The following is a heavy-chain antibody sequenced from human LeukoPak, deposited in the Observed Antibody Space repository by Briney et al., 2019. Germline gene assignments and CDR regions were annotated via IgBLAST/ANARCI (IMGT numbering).Heavy chain of an antibody. D-gene: IGHD2-2*01. CDR2: MNPNSGNT. CDR1: GYTFTSYD. Sequence: ASVKVSCKASGYTFTSYDINWVRQATGQGLEWMGWMNPNSGNTDYAQKFQGRVTMTRNTSISTPYMELSRLRSQDTDVYYCARGSVVQYYYYYYGMDVWGQGAAVTVCS. V-gene: IGHV1-8*01. CDR3: ARGSVVQYYYYYYGMDV. J-gene: IGHJ6*01.